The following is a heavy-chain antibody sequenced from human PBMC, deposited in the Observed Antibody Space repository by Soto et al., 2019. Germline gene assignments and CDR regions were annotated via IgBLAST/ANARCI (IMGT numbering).Heavy chain of an antibody. CDR1: GGSISSYY. V-gene: IGHV4-59*01. D-gene: IGHD3-10*01. CDR3: ARDYGRWLDA. J-gene: IGHJ5*02. Sequence: SATLSLTCTVSGGSISSYYWSWIRQPPGKGLEWIGYIYYSGSTNYNPSLKSRVTISVDTSKNQFSLKLSSVTAADTAVYYCARDYGRWLDAWGQGTLVTVSS. CDR2: IYYSGST.